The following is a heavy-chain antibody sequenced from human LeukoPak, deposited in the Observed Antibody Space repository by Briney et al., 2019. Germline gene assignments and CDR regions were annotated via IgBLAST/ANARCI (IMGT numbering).Heavy chain of an antibody. D-gene: IGHD3-10*01. CDR1: GGSFSGYY. CDR2: INHSGST. J-gene: IGHJ4*02. Sequence: SETLSLTCAVYGGSFSGYYWSWIRQPPGKGLEWIGEINHSGSTNYNPSLKSRVTISVDTSKNQFSLKLSSVTAADTAVYYCASKSYYYGSGIYYWSQGTLVTVSS. V-gene: IGHV4-34*01. CDR3: ASKSYYYGSGIYY.